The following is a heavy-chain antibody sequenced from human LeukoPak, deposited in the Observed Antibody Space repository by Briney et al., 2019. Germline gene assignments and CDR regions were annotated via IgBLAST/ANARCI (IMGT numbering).Heavy chain of an antibody. CDR3: ATDRGSFDAFDI. D-gene: IGHD3-16*01. J-gene: IGHJ3*02. V-gene: IGHV1-24*01. Sequence: ASVKVSCKVSGYTLTELSMHWVRQAPGKGLEWMGGFDPEDGETIYAQKFQGRVTVTEDTSTDTAYMELSSLRSEDTAVYYCATDRGSFDAFDIWGQGTVVTVPS. CDR2: FDPEDGET. CDR1: GYTLTELS.